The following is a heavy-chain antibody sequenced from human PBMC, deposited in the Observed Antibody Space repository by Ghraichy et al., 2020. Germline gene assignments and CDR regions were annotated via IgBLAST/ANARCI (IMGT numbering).Heavy chain of an antibody. D-gene: IGHD1-1*01. J-gene: IGHJ6*02. V-gene: IGHV1-24*01. CDR2: FDPEDGET. CDR1: GYTLTELS. CDR3: ATVAGTTLGMDV. Sequence: VKVSCKVSGYTLTELSMHWVRQAPGKGLEWMGGFDPEDGETIYAQKFQGRVTMTEDTSTDTAYMELSSLRSEDTAVYYCATVAGTTLGMDVWGQGTTVTVSS.